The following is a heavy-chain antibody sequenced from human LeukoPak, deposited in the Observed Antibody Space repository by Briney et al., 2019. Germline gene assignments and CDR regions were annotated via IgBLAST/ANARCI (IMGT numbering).Heavy chain of an antibody. V-gene: IGHV5-51*01. CDR1: GYSFTNYW. CDR3: VRRDSASETIRGDDY. J-gene: IGHJ4*02. D-gene: IGHD3-10*01. Sequence: GESLKISCKGSGYSFTNYWIGWVRQMPGKGLEWMGIINPGDSDTRYSPSFQGQVTISADKSISTAYLQWSSLKASDTALYYCVRRDSASETIRGDDYWGQGTLVIVSS. CDR2: INPGDSDT.